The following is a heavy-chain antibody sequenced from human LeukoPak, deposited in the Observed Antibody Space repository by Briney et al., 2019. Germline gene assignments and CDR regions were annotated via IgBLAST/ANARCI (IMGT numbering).Heavy chain of an antibody. D-gene: IGHD2-15*01. V-gene: IGHV1-18*01. CDR1: GYTFTSYD. CDR3: ARGGYCSGGSCLVY. J-gene: IGHJ4*02. CDR2: ISAYNGNT. Sequence: ASVKISCKASGYTFTSYDINWVRQATGQGLEWMGWISAYNGNTNYAQKLQGRVTMTTDTSTSTAYMELRSLRSDDTAVYYCARGGYCSGGSCLVYWGQGTLVTVSS.